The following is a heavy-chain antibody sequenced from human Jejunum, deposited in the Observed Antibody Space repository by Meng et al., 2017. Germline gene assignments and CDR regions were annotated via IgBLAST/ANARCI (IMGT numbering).Heavy chain of an antibody. CDR3: ARMDSAVHYFDY. Sequence: QLQLQQSGSGLVKPSQTLSLTCAVSGGSINSDGFTWSWIRQPPGKGLEWIGYIYHTGSPYYNPSLKSRLTISVDKSANQFSLKLSSVTAADTAVYYCARMDSAVHYFDYWGQGTLVTVSS. V-gene: IGHV4-30-2*01. CDR1: GGSINSDGFT. CDR2: IYHTGSP. D-gene: IGHD2-2*03. J-gene: IGHJ4*02.